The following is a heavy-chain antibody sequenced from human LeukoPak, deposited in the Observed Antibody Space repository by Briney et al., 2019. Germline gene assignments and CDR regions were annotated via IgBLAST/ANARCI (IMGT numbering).Heavy chain of an antibody. V-gene: IGHV3-74*01. Sequence: PGGSLRLSCAASEFTFSSYWMNWVRQTPGKGLVWVSRINSDGSFTSYADSVKGRFTISRDNAKNTLYLQMNSLRAEDTAVYYCARGYYYDSSGRTPMDYWGQGTLVTVSS. D-gene: IGHD3-22*01. CDR1: EFTFSSYW. CDR2: INSDGSFT. CDR3: ARGYYYDSSGRTPMDY. J-gene: IGHJ4*02.